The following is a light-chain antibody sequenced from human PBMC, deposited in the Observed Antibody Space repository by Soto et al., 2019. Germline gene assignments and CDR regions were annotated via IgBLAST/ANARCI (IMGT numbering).Light chain of an antibody. J-gene: IGKJ1*01. V-gene: IGKV3-11*01. CDR3: QQRSNWPPT. Sequence: EIVLTQSPATLSLSPGERAILSCRASQSVSSYLAWYQKKPGQAPRLLIYDASNRATGIPARFSGSGSGTDFTLTISSLEPEDFAVYYCQQRSNWPPTFGQGTNVEIK. CDR1: QSVSSY. CDR2: DAS.